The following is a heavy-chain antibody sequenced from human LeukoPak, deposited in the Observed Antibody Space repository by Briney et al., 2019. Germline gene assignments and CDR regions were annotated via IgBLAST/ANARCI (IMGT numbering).Heavy chain of an antibody. CDR2: ISYDGSNK. V-gene: IGHV3-30-3*01. CDR1: GFTFSSYA. J-gene: IGHJ4*02. D-gene: IGHD4-17*01. Sequence: PGGSLRLSCAASGFTFSSYAMHWVRQAPGKGLEWVAVISYDGSNKYYADSVKGRFTISRDNSKNTLYLQMNSLRAEDTAVYYCASLDYGDYESHAIFGYWGQGTLVTVSS. CDR3: ASLDYGDYESHAIFGY.